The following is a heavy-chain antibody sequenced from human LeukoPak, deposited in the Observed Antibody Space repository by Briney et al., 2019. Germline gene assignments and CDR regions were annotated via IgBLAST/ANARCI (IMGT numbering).Heavy chain of an antibody. D-gene: IGHD5-24*01. J-gene: IGHJ4*02. CDR2: ITSSGATL. V-gene: IGHV3-48*04. CDR3: ERDQIWLLPRYFDA. CDR1: GFTFSTYS. Sequence: GGSLRLSCAASGFTFSTYSMSWVRQAPGKGLEWISYITSSGATLYYSDSVKGRFTISRDNVKSSVFLQMNTLRVEDTAVYYCERDQIWLLPRYFDAWGQGTLVTVSS.